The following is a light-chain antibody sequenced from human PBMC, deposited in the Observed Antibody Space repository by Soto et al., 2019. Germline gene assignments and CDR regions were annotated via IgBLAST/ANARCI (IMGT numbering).Light chain of an antibody. Sequence: VMTQSPDSLAVSLGDRATIDCRSSQSVFYSVNNKSYLAWYQQRPGQRPKLLMYWASVRESGVPDRFSGGGSGTHFTLTISSLQPEDAALYFCHQYYASPWTFGPGTTVEI. J-gene: IGKJ1*01. V-gene: IGKV4-1*01. CDR3: HQYYASPWT. CDR1: QSVFYSVNNKSY. CDR2: WAS.